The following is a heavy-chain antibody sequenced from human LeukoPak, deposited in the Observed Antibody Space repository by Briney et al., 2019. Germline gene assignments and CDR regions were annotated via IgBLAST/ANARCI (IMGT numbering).Heavy chain of an antibody. CDR2: IYYSGST. V-gene: IGHV4-59*01. CDR3: AREFLSTVVTPTFDY. D-gene: IGHD4-23*01. J-gene: IGHJ4*02. CDR1: GGSISSYY. Sequence: SETLSLTCTVSGGSISSYYWSWIRQPPGKGLEWIGYIYYSGSTNYNPSLKSRVTISVDTSKNQFSLKLSSVTAADTAVYYCAREFLSTVVTPTFDYWGQGTLVTVSS.